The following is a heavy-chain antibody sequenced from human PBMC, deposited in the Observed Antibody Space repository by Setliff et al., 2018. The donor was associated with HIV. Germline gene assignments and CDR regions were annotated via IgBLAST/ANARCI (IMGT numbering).Heavy chain of an antibody. D-gene: IGHD6-13*01. CDR2: SSVYNGKI. CDR3: ARDYGSSPYAVFDS. CDR1: GYTFTNFG. J-gene: IGHJ4*02. Sequence: ASVKVSCKASGYTFTNFGISWVRQAPGQGLEWMGWSSVYNGKIDYAQKFQGRVTMTTETSTSTAHMELRSLRSDDTAVYYCARDYGSSPYAVFDSWGQGTLVTVSS. V-gene: IGHV1-18*01.